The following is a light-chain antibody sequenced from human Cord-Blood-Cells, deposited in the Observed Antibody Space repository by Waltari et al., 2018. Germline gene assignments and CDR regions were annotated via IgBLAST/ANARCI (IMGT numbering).Light chain of an antibody. CDR1: QSVLYSTNNKNY. CDR2: CAS. Sequence: IVMTQSPDSLAVSLGERATINCKSSQSVLYSTNNKNYLAWYQQKPGQPPKLLIYCASTRESGVPDRFSGSGSGTDFTLTISSLQAEDVAVYYCQQYYSTPFTFGPGTKVDIK. J-gene: IGKJ3*01. V-gene: IGKV4-1*01. CDR3: QQYYSTPFT.